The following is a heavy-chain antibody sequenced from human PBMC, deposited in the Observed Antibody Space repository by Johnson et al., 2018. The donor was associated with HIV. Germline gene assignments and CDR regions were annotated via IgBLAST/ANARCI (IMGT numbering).Heavy chain of an antibody. CDR2: ISGRVGNT. Sequence: VQLVESGGGLVQPGGSLRLSCAASGFTFSSYAMSWVRQAPGKGLEWVSAISGRVGNTYYANSVKGRFTISRDNSKNTLYLQMNSLRAEDTAVYYCARQRGYCDAVCGAACDIWGQGTMVTVSS. D-gene: IGHD3-22*01. J-gene: IGHJ3*02. CDR1: GFTFSSYA. CDR3: ARQRGYCDAVCGAACDI. V-gene: IGHV3-23*04.